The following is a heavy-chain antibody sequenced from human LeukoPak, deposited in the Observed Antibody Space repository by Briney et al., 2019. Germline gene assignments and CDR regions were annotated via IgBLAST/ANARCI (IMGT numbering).Heavy chain of an antibody. V-gene: IGHV1-69*05. CDR3: ARLKGSGVFDY. CDR2: IIPIFGTA. CDR1: GGTFSSYA. D-gene: IGHD2-15*01. J-gene: IGHJ4*02. Sequence: ASVKVSXKASGGTFSSYAISWVRQAPGQGLEWMGRIIPIFGTANYAQKFQGRVTITTDESTSTAYMELSSLRSEDTAVYYCARLKGSGVFDYWGQGTLVTVSS.